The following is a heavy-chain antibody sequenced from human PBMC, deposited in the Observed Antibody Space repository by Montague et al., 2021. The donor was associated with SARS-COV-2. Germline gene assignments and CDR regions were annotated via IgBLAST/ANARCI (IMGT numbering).Heavy chain of an antibody. V-gene: IGHV4-59*02. Sequence: SETLSLTCSVSSGSVSSDYWSWIRQPPGKGLEWIGYIYSSGSTSYNPSLKSRVTISIDTSKNQFSLRLSSVTAADTAVYYCARTGDAYTRYYFDYWGQGTLVIVSS. D-gene: IGHD5-24*01. CDR3: ARTGDAYTRYYFDY. CDR1: SGSVSSDY. J-gene: IGHJ4*02. CDR2: IYSSGST.